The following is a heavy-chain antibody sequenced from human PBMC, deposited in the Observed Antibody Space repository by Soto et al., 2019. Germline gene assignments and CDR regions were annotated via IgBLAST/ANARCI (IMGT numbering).Heavy chain of an antibody. Sequence: GSLRLSCTVSGFAFNNYGINWVRQAPGKGLEWVSSISKSDYTYYSDSVKGRFTISRDNAKNSVSLQMNTLRVDHTAVYYCAREDTIIIPAVSDFWGQGTLVTVSS. CDR1: GFAFNNYG. CDR3: AREDTIIIPAVSDF. CDR2: ISKSDYT. D-gene: IGHD3-22*01. J-gene: IGHJ4*02. V-gene: IGHV3-21*01.